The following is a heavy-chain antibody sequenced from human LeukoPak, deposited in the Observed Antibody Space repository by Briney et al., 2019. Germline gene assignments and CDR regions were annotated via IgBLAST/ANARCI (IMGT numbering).Heavy chain of an antibody. V-gene: IGHV4-30-4*08. CDR2: IYYSGST. CDR1: GGSISSGDYY. Sequence: SQTLSLXCTVSGGSISSGDYYWNWIRQPPGKGLEWIGYIYYSGSTYYNPSLKSRVTISVDTSKNQFSPKLSSVTAADTAVYYCARGRRNVLLWFGELIWGQGTLVTVSS. D-gene: IGHD3-10*01. J-gene: IGHJ1*01. CDR3: ARGRRNVLLWFGELI.